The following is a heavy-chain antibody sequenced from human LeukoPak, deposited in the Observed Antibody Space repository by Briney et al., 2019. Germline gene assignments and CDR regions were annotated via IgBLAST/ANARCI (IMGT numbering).Heavy chain of an antibody. J-gene: IGHJ4*02. CDR1: GFTFSSHW. CDR3: AREGTYSNGPDY. V-gene: IGHV3-74*01. CDR2: INSDGTST. Sequence: GGSLRLSCAASGFTFSSHWMHWVRQAPGKGLVWVSRINSDGTSTTYADSVKGRFTISRDNAKNTLYLQMNSLRVEGTAVFHCAREGTYSNGPDYWGQGTLVTVSS. D-gene: IGHD3-22*01.